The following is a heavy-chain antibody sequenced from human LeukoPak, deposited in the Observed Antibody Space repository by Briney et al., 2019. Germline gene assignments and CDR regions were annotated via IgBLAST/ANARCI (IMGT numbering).Heavy chain of an antibody. CDR2: INPNSGGT. CDR1: GYTFTGYY. J-gene: IGHJ5*02. CDR3: ARDITMVRGVIEGNNWFDP. Sequence: ASVRVSCKASGYTFTGYYMHWVRQAPGQGLEWMGWINPNSGGTNYAQKFQGRVTMTRDTSISTAYMELSRLRSDDTAVYYCARDITMVRGVIEGNNWFDPWGQGTLVTVSS. D-gene: IGHD3-10*01. V-gene: IGHV1-2*02.